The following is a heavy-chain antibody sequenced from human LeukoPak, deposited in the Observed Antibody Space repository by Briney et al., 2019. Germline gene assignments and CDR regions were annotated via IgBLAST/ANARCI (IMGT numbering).Heavy chain of an antibody. D-gene: IGHD3-3*01. CDR2: IYYSGST. J-gene: IGHJ6*03. V-gene: IGHV4-59*01. Sequence: PSETLSLTCTVSGGSISTYYWSWIRQPPGKGLEWIGYIYYSGSTNYNPSLKSRVTISVDTSKNQFSLKLSSVTAADTAVYYCARLTYDFWSGYPNHYYYMDVWGKGTTVTVSS. CDR1: GGSISTYY. CDR3: ARLTYDFWSGYPNHYYYMDV.